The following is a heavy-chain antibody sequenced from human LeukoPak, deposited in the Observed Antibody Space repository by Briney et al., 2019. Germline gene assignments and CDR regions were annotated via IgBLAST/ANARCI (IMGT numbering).Heavy chain of an antibody. V-gene: IGHV4-34*01. D-gene: IGHD2-8*01. CDR3: ARSDPSQTNDY. Sequence: SETLSLTCAVYGESFKDYYWNWIRQPPGKGLEWIGEIYHSGSTNYNPSLKSRVTISVDKSENQFSLKLSSVTAADTAVYYCARSDPSQTNDYWGQGTLVTVSS. J-gene: IGHJ4*02. CDR2: IYHSGST. CDR1: GESFKDYY.